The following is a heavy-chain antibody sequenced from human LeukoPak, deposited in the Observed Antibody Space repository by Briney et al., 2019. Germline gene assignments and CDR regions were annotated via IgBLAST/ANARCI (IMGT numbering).Heavy chain of an antibody. V-gene: IGHV3-64*01. CDR1: GFTFSSYA. Sequence: GGSLRLSCAASGFTFSSYAMHWVRQAPGKGLEYVSAISSNGGSTYYANSVKGRFTISRDNSKNTLYLQMGSLRAEDMAVYYCARGDLWLAAPYAFDIWGQGTMVIVSS. CDR2: ISSNGGST. CDR3: ARGDLWLAAPYAFDI. J-gene: IGHJ3*02. D-gene: IGHD6-19*01.